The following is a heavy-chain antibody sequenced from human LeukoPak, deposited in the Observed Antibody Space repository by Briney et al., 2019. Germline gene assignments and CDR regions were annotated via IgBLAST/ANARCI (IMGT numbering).Heavy chain of an antibody. D-gene: IGHD3-3*01. J-gene: IGHJ5*02. CDR2: MNPNSGNT. Sequence: ASVKVSRKASGYTFTSYDINWVRQATGQGLEWMGWMNPNSGNTGYAQKFQGRVTMTRNTSISTAYMELSSLRSEDTAVYYCARKRGITIFGVVKNWFDPWGQGTLVTVSS. V-gene: IGHV1-8*01. CDR1: GYTFTSYD. CDR3: ARKRGITIFGVVKNWFDP.